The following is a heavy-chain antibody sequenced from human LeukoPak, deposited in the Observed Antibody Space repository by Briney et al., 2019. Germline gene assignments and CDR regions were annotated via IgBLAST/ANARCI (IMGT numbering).Heavy chain of an antibody. V-gene: IGHV1-8*01. J-gene: IGHJ6*03. CDR3: ARGPQWRGDSYYMDV. Sequence: ASVTVSFKASGYTFTNFDINWVRQATGQGLEWMGWMNPNSGNKGYAQKFQGRVTMTMNTSITTAYMELSSLRSEDTAVYYCARGPQWRGDSYYMDVWGRGTTVTVSS. CDR2: MNPNSGNK. CDR1: GYTFTNFD. D-gene: IGHD6-19*01.